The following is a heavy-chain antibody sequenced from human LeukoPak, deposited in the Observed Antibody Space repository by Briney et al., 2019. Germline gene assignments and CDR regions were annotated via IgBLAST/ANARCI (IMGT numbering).Heavy chain of an antibody. J-gene: IGHJ4*02. V-gene: IGHV1-2*02. CDR2: INPNSGGT. D-gene: IGHD3-22*01. CDR1: GYTFTGYY. CDR3: ARERGYGDYFDY. Sequence: ASVKVSCKASGYTFTGYYMHWVRQALGQGLEWMGWINPNSGGTNYAQKFQGRVTMTRDTSISTAYMELSRLRSDDTAVYYCARERGYGDYFDYWGQGTLVTVSS.